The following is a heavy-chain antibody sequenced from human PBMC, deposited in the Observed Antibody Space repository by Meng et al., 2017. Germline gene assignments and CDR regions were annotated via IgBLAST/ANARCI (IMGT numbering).Heavy chain of an antibody. CDR1: GYTFTSYA. V-gene: IGHV1-3*01. Sequence: VQCVQSGGEVKKPGASVKVSCKASGYTFTSYAMHWGRQAPGQRLEWMGWINAGNGNTKYSQKFQGRVTITRDTSASTAYMELSSLRSEDTAVYYCARASYDYVWGSYLFGDYWGQGTLVTVSS. CDR3: ARASYDYVWGSYLFGDY. D-gene: IGHD3-16*02. CDR2: INAGNGNT. J-gene: IGHJ4*02.